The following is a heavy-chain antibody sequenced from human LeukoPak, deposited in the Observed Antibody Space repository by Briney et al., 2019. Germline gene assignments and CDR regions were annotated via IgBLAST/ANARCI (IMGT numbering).Heavy chain of an antibody. CDR2: INPSGGST. D-gene: IGHD6-19*01. CDR3: ARDISGIAVAFDY. V-gene: IGHV1-46*01. J-gene: IGHJ4*02. CDR1: GYTFTSYY. Sequence: ASVKVSCKASGYTFTSYYIHWVRQAPGQGLEWMGVINPSGGSTSYAQKFQGRVTMTRDMSTSTVYMELSSLSSEDTAVYYCARDISGIAVAFDYWGQGTLVTVSS.